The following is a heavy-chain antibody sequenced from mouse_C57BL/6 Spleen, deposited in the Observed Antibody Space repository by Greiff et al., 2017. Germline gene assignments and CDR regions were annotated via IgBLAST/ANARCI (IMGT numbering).Heavy chain of an antibody. CDR3: ARGYGSSQAWFAY. Sequence: VQLKESGPELVKPGASVKISCKASGYSFTGYYMNWVKQSPEKSLEWIGEINPSTGGTTYNQKFKAKATLTVDKSSSTAYMQRKSLTSEDSAVYYCARGYGSSQAWFAYWGQGTLVTVSA. D-gene: IGHD1-1*01. J-gene: IGHJ3*01. V-gene: IGHV1-42*01. CDR2: INPSTGGT. CDR1: GYSFTGYY.